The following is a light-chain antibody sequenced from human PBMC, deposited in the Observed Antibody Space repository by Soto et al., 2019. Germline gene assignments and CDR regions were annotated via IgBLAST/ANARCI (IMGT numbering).Light chain of an antibody. J-gene: IGLJ1*01. Sequence: QSVLTQPPSVSGAPGQRVTISCTGSSSNIRAPYDVHWYQQLPGTAPKLLIYGNTNRPSGVPDRFSGSKSGTSASLAITGLQAEDEADYYCQSYDRSLSGRVFGTGTKLTVL. CDR3: QSYDRSLSGRV. CDR1: SSNIRAPYD. V-gene: IGLV1-40*01. CDR2: GNT.